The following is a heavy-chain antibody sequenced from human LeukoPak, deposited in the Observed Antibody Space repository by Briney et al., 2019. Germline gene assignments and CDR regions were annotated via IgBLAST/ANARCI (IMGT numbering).Heavy chain of an antibody. Sequence: GESLKISCKGSGYSFTSYWIAWVRQMPGKGLEWMGFIYPGDSDTRYSPSFQGQVTISADKSISTAYLQWSSLQASDTAMYYRARRMHYDIYPFDYWGQGTLVTVSS. CDR2: IYPGDSDT. V-gene: IGHV5-51*01. D-gene: IGHD3-9*01. J-gene: IGHJ4*02. CDR1: GYSFTSYW. CDR3: ARRMHYDIYPFDY.